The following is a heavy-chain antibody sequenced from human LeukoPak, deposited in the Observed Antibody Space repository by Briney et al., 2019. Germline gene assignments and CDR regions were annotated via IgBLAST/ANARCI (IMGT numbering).Heavy chain of an antibody. J-gene: IGHJ4*02. CDR2: IDYDSSHI. Sequence: PGGSLRLSCAASGFTFSTSAMKWVRQVPGKGLEWVSSIDYDSSHIYYAASVRGRFTISRDNARNSVYLQMNSLRVEDTAVYYCARDPLRYLRVGHYDYWGQGTLVAVSS. V-gene: IGHV3-21*01. D-gene: IGHD3-9*01. CDR3: ARDPLRYLRVGHYDY. CDR1: GFTFSTSA.